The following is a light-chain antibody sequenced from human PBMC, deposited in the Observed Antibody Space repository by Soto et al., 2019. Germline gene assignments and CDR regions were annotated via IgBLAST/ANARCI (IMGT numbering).Light chain of an antibody. CDR2: QIS. CDR1: QSLVYSDGNTY. V-gene: IGKV2-24*01. J-gene: IGKJ1*01. Sequence: DIVLTQTPLSSPVTLGQPASISCRSSQSLVYSDGNTYLSWLQQRPGQPPRLLIYQISNRFSGVPDRFSGSGAGTDFTLKISRVEAEDVGVYSCVQFSHFPRTFGQGTKVEIK. CDR3: VQFSHFPRT.